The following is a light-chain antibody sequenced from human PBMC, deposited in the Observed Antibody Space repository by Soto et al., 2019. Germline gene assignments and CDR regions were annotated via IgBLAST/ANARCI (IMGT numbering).Light chain of an antibody. Sequence: QSALTQPASVSGSPGQSITISCTGTSSDVGGYNYVSWYQQHPGKAPKLMIFEVSNRPSGVSNRFSGSKSGNTASLIISGLQTEDEADYYCASYTSSNTLVIGGGTKLIVL. V-gene: IGLV2-14*01. J-gene: IGLJ2*01. CDR2: EVS. CDR1: SSDVGGYNY. CDR3: ASYTSSNTLV.